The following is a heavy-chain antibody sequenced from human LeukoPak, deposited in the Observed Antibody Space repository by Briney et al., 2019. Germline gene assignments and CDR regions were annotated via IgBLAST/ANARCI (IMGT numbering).Heavy chain of an antibody. J-gene: IGHJ3*02. D-gene: IGHD4-23*01. Sequence: AGSLRLSCAASGFTFTSTAIWSVRRDPRERRQWVSGVSGSGGSTYYAASVKGRFTISRDNSKNTLYLQMNSLRAADTAVYYCAKDVYYGGNSDAFDIWGQGTMVTVSS. CDR3: AKDVYYGGNSDAFDI. CDR2: VSGSGGST. CDR1: GFTFTSTA. V-gene: IGHV3-23*01.